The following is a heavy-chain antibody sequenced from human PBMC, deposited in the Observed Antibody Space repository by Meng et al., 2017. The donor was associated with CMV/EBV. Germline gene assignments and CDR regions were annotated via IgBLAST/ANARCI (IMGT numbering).Heavy chain of an antibody. CDR3: AGFWSGYLRLFDY. Sequence: VSGGSISSSSYYWGWIRQPPGKGLEWIGEINHSGSTNYNPSLKSRVTISVDTSKNQFSLKLSSVTAADTAVYYCAGFWSGYLRLFDYWGQGTLVTVSS. J-gene: IGHJ4*02. CDR1: GGSISSSSYY. D-gene: IGHD3-3*01. CDR2: INHSGST. V-gene: IGHV4-39*07.